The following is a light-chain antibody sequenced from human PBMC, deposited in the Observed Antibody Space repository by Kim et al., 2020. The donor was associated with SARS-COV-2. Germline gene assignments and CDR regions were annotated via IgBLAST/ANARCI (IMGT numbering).Light chain of an antibody. CDR3: QTWDGSTVL. V-gene: IGLV3-1*01. CDR2: QDK. J-gene: IGLJ2*01. Sequence: VAQGQTATITCSGDNLGNKYVCWYQQNTGQSPVVVIYQDKKRPSGIPERFSGSNSGNTATLTISGTQAMDEADYYCQTWDGSTVLFGGGTQLTVL. CDR1: NLGNKY.